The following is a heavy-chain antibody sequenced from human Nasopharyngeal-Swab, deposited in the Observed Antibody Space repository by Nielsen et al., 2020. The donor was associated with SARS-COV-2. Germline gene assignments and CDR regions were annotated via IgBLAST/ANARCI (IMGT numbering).Heavy chain of an antibody. Sequence: GESLKISCAASGFTFSSYAMHWVRQASGEGLEWVAVISYDGSNKYYADSVKGRFTISRDNSKNTLYLQMNSLRAEDTAVYYCARSYEYYYGSGSYYKSAQDYWGQGTLVTVSS. V-gene: IGHV3-30*04. CDR1: GFTFSSYA. CDR3: ARSYEYYYGSGSYYKSAQDY. J-gene: IGHJ4*02. D-gene: IGHD3-10*01. CDR2: ISYDGSNK.